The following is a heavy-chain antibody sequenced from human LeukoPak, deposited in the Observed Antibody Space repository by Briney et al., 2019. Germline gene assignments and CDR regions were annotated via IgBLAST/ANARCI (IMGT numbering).Heavy chain of an antibody. J-gene: IGHJ4*02. CDR1: GFTFSSYW. CDR2: INSDGSST. CDR3: ARLYSSSLGLDY. V-gene: IGHV3-74*01. D-gene: IGHD6-6*01. Sequence: PGGSLRLSCAASGFTFSSYWMHWVRQAPRKGLVWVSRINSDGSSTTYADSVKGRFTISRDNAKKTLYLQMNSLRAEDTAVYYCARLYSSSLGLDYWGQGILVTVSS.